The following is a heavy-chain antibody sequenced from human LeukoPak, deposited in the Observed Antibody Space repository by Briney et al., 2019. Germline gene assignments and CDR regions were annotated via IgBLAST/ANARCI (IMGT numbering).Heavy chain of an antibody. V-gene: IGHV4-39*01. CDR1: GCSISSSSYY. CDR2: IYYSGST. J-gene: IGHJ4*02. Sequence: SETLSLTCTVSGCSISSSSYYWGWIRQPPGKGLEWIGSIYYSGSTYYNPSLKSRVTISVDTSKNQFSLKLSSVTAADTAVYYCASYVAAAGFFGYWGQGTLVTASS. D-gene: IGHD6-13*01. CDR3: ASYVAAAGFFGY.